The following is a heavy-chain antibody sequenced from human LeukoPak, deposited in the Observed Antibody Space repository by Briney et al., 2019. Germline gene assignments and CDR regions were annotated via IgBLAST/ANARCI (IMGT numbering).Heavy chain of an antibody. CDR3: ARVLFSGYGGPYYYGMDV. V-gene: IGHV3-30-3*01. Sequence: GRSLGLSCAASGFTFSSYAMHWVRQAPGKGLEWVAVISYDGSNKYYADSVKGRFTISKDNSKNTLYLQMNSLRAEDTAVYYCARVLFSGYGGPYYYGMDVWGQGTTVTVSS. CDR1: GFTFSSYA. J-gene: IGHJ6*02. D-gene: IGHD5-12*01. CDR2: ISYDGSNK.